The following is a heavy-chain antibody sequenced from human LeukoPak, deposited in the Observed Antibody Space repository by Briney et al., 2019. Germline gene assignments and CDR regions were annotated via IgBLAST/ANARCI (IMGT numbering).Heavy chain of an antibody. CDR3: AREDGGYYYYYGMDV. Sequence: GASVKVSCKASGYTFTSYAMHWVRQAPGQRLEWMGWINAGNGNAKYSQKFQGRVTITRDTSASTAYMERSSLRSEDTAVYYCAREDGGYYYYYGMDVWGKGTTVTVSS. CDR2: INAGNGNA. CDR1: GYTFTSYA. V-gene: IGHV1-3*01. J-gene: IGHJ6*04. D-gene: IGHD3-10*01.